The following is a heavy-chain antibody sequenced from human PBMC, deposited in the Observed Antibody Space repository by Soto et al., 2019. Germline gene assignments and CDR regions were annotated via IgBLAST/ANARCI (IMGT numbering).Heavy chain of an antibody. CDR2: TSYGGSE. J-gene: IGHJ5*02. CDR1: GFSLSTYG. V-gene: IGHV3-30*18. D-gene: IGHD1-26*01. CDR3: AKDRTVSESYLLES. Sequence: QVQLVESGGGVVQPGRSLRLSCAASGFSLSTYGMHWVRQAPGKRLEWVAVTSYGGSEDYAESVKGRFTIARDNSKNTLYLQMSSLRAEDTAVYCCAKDRTVSESYLLESWGQGTLVSVSS.